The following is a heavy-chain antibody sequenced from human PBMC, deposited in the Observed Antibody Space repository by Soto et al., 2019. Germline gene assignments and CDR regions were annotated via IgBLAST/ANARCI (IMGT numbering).Heavy chain of an antibody. D-gene: IGHD3-10*01. CDR3: AHSWLPTSY. Sequence: GGSLSLSCAASGFSFRHDRMHWVRQAPGKGLVCVSRISPDGRTTTYADSVKGRFTISRDNAKSTLYLQMNSLTVEDGAVYYCAHSWLPTSYWGPGTLVTVSS. CDR1: GFSFRHDR. CDR2: ISPDGRTT. V-gene: IGHV3-74*01. J-gene: IGHJ4*02.